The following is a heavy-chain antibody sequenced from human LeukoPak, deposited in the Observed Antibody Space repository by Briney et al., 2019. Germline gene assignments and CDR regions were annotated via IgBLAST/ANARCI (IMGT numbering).Heavy chain of an antibody. V-gene: IGHV4-38-2*02. J-gene: IGHJ4*02. D-gene: IGHD1-1*01. CDR1: GYSISSGFH. CDR3: ARVNWNPDY. Sequence: PSETLSLTCTVSGYSISSGFHWGWIRQPPGKGLEWIGSIHRSGSTYYNPSLKNRVTISVDTSKNQFSLKLSSVTAADTAVYYCARVNWNPDYWGQGTLVTVSS. CDR2: IHRSGST.